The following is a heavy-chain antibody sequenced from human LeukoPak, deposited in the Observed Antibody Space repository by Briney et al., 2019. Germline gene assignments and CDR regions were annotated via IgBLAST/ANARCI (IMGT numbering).Heavy chain of an antibody. D-gene: IGHD3-10*01. CDR2: IKQDGSEK. J-gene: IGHJ4*02. CDR1: GFTFSSYW. V-gene: IGHV3-7*01. CDR3: AKDYSPGRTYGYDY. Sequence: GGSLRLSCAASGFTFSSYWMSWVRQAPGKGLEWVANIKQDGSEKYYVDSVKGRFTISRDNAKNSLYLQMNSLRAEDTAVYYCAKDYSPGRTYGYDYWGQGTLVTVSS.